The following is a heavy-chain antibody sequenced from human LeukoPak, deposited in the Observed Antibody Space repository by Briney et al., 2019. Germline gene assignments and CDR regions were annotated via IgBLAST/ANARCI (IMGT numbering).Heavy chain of an antibody. D-gene: IGHD5-12*01. CDR1: GGSISSYY. CDR3: ARYSGYAFDAFDI. CDR2: IYYSGST. V-gene: IGHV4-39*07. Sequence: SETLSLTCTVSGGSISSYYWGWIRQPPGKGLEWIGSIYYSGSTYYNPSLKSRVTISVDTSKNQFSLKLSSVTAADTAVHYCARYSGYAFDAFDIWGQGTMVTVSS. J-gene: IGHJ3*02.